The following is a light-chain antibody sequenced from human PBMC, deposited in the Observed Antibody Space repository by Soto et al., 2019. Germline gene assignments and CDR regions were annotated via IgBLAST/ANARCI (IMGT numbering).Light chain of an antibody. CDR3: TSYPTSSTLV. CDR1: SSDVGYYNY. J-gene: IGLJ2*01. V-gene: IGLV2-14*03. CDR2: DVS. Sequence: QSALTQPASVSESLGQSITISCTGTSSDVGYYNYVSWYQHHPGKAPKLMIYDVSNRPSGVSRRFSGAKSCNTASLTISGLRAEYEADYYCTSYPTSSTLVFGGGTKLTVL.